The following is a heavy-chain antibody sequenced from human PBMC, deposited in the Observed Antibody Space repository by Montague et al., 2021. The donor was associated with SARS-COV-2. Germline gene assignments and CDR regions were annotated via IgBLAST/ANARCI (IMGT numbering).Heavy chain of an antibody. D-gene: IGHD6-13*01. CDR2: CRLLSEKKN. V-gene: IGHV6-1*01. Sequence: CAISGDSVAVEEPRCRSEKHTPEIHLHQQVVCRLLSEKKNDYAVSVKSRMTISPDTSKNQFSLQLSSVTPEDRAVYYCARDPRYSLSWSFDYWGQGTLVTVSS. J-gene: IGHJ4*02. CDR1: GDSVAVEEPR. CDR3: ARDPRYSLSWSFDY.